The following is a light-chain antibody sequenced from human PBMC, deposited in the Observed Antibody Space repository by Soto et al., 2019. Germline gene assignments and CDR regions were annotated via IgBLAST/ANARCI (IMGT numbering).Light chain of an antibody. CDR3: CSYAGSGTWV. V-gene: IGLV2-23*01. CDR2: EGS. CDR1: SNDVGSYNL. Sequence: QSALTQPASVSGSPGQSITISCTGTSNDVGSYNLVSWYQHHPGKAPKVNIYEGSKRPSGIAHRFSGSKSANAASLTISGLQAEDEADYYCCSYAGSGTWVFGGGTKLTVL. J-gene: IGLJ3*02.